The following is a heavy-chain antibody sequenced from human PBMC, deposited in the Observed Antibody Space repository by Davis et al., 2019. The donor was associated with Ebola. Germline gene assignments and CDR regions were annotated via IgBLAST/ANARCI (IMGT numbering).Heavy chain of an antibody. CDR1: GFTFSSYA. D-gene: IGHD2-2*01. CDR2: ISSSSSTI. Sequence: GGSLRLSCAASGFTFSSYAMTWVRQAPGKGLEWVSYISSSSSTIYYADSVKGRFTISRDNAKNSLYLQMNSLRAEDTAVYYCARAMVIPAAISPYYYYGMDVWGQGTTVTVSS. J-gene: IGHJ6*02. V-gene: IGHV3-48*04. CDR3: ARAMVIPAAISPYYYYGMDV.